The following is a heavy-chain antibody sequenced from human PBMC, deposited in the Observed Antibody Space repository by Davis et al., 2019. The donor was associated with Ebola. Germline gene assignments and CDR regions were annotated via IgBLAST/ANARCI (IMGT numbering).Heavy chain of an antibody. J-gene: IGHJ6*04. Sequence: GESLKISCAASGFTFSSYWMHWVRQAPGKGLVWVSRINSDGTSTDYADSVKGRFTISRDNSKNTLYLQMNSLRAEDTAVYYCARSTGMDVWGKGTTVTVSS. CDR1: GFTFSSYW. CDR3: ARSTGMDV. CDR2: INSDGTST. V-gene: IGHV3-74*01.